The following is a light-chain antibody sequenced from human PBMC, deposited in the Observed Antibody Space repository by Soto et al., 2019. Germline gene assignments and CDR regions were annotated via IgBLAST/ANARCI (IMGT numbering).Light chain of an antibody. J-gene: IGLJ2*01. CDR3: AAWDDRLNGPV. CDR2: SNN. V-gene: IGLV1-44*01. CDR1: SSNIGSNT. Sequence: QAVVTQPPSASGTPGQRVTISCSGSSSNIGSNTVNWYQHLPGTAPKLLFYSNNQRPSGVPDRFSGSKSGTSASLAISGLQSEDEADYYCAAWDDRLNGPVFGGGTKFTVL.